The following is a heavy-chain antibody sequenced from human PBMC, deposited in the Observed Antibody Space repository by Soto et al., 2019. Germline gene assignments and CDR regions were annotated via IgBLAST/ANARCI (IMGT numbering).Heavy chain of an antibody. D-gene: IGHD2-2*02. V-gene: IGHV1-18*01. CDR3: ARDQLVVPAAINHLPRFNYYYGMDV. J-gene: IGHJ6*02. CDR2: ISAYNGNT. CDR1: GYTFTSYG. Sequence: ASVKVSCKASGYTFTSYGISWVRQAPGQGLEWMGWISAYNGNTNYAQKLQGRVTMTTDTSTSTAYMELRSLRSDDTAVYYCARDQLVVPAAINHLPRFNYYYGMDVWGQGTTVTVSS.